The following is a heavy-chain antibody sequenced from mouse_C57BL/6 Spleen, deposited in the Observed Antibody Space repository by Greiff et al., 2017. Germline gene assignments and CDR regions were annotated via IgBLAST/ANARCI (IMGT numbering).Heavy chain of an antibody. D-gene: IGHD3-2*02. V-gene: IGHV1-15*01. Sequence: QVQLQQSGAELVRPGASVTLSCKASGYTFTDYEMHWVKQTPVHGLEWIGAIDPETGGTAYNQKFKGKAILTADKSSSTAYMELRSLTSEDSAVYYYTKTAQGYFDYWGQGTTLTVSS. J-gene: IGHJ2*01. CDR3: TKTAQGYFDY. CDR2: IDPETGGT. CDR1: GYTFTDYE.